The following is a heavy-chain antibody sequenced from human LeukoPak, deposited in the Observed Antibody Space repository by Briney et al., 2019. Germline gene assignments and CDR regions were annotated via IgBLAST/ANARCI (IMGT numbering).Heavy chain of an antibody. V-gene: IGHV4-4*09. J-gene: IGHJ4*02. CDR2: IYTSGNT. Sequence: PSETLCLTCTVSGGSSSSYYWSWIRQPPGKGLEWIGYIYTSGNTNYNPSLKSRVTLSVDTSKNQFSLKLSSVTAADTAVYYCASARSNYIDYWGQGTLVTVSS. CDR1: GGSSSSYY. CDR3: ASARSNYIDY. D-gene: IGHD3-10*01.